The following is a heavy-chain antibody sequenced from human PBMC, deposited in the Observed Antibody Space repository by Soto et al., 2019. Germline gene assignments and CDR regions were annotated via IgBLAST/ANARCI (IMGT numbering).Heavy chain of an antibody. CDR2: INPIFGTA. V-gene: IGHV1-69*01. J-gene: IGHJ4*02. CDR3: ARVIGNYYGSGSYYNPFDY. D-gene: IGHD3-10*01. Sequence: QVQLVQSGAEVKKPGSSVKVSCKASGGTFSSYAISWVRQAPGQGLEWMGGINPIFGTANYAQKFQGRVTITADESTSTAYMELSSLRSEDTAVYYCARVIGNYYGSGSYYNPFDYWGQGTLVTVSS. CDR1: GGTFSSYA.